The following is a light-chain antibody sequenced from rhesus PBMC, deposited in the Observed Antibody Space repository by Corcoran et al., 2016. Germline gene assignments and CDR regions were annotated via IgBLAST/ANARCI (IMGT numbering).Light chain of an antibody. CDR2: RAS. CDR1: QGISNW. V-gene: IGKV1-69*01. CDR3: QQHDNSPRT. J-gene: IGKJ1*01. Sequence: DIQMTQSPSSLSASVGDRVTITCRASQGISNWLAWYQQTPGKAPKVLIYRASNLETGVPSRVSGRGFWTDFTLTISRLQPEDIATYYCQQHDNSPRTFGQGTKVEIK.